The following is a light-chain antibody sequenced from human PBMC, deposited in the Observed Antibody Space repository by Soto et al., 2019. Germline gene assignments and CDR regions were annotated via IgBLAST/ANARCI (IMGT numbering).Light chain of an antibody. V-gene: IGKV1-27*01. Sequence: IQMPQSPSTLSAPVGDRVTITCRASQDIANFLAWYQQKPGKVPRLLIYAASTLQSGVPSRFSGSGSGTDGTISISSLKPEDVSTYYCQKYKVATFTFGGGTKVDI. CDR2: AAS. J-gene: IGKJ4*01. CDR1: QDIANF. CDR3: QKYKVATFT.